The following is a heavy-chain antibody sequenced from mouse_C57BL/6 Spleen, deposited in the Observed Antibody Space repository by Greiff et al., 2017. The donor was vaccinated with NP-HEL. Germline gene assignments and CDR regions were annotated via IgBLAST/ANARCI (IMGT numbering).Heavy chain of an antibody. J-gene: IGHJ3*01. CDR2: IDPEDGET. Sequence: VQLQQSGAELVKPGASVKLSCTASGFNIKDYYMHWVKQRTEQGLEWIGRIDPEDGETTYAPKFQGKATITADTSSNTAYLQLSSLTSEDTAVYYCARGDYDGKRFAYWGQGTLVTVSA. CDR1: GFNIKDYY. V-gene: IGHV14-2*01. CDR3: ARGDYDGKRFAY. D-gene: IGHD2-4*01.